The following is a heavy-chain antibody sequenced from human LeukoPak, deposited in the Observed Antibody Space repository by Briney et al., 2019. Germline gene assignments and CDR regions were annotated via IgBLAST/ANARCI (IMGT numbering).Heavy chain of an antibody. V-gene: IGHV4-34*01. CDR1: GGSFSGYY. Sequence: PSETLSLTCAVYGGSFSGYYWSWIRQPPGEGLEWIGEINHSGSTNYNPSLKSRVTISVDTSKNQFSLKLSSVTAADTAVYYCARAPVLRFLEWSRLTRPLRPNWFDPWGQGTLVTVSS. CDR3: ARAPVLRFLEWSRLTRPLRPNWFDP. J-gene: IGHJ5*02. CDR2: INHSGST. D-gene: IGHD3-3*01.